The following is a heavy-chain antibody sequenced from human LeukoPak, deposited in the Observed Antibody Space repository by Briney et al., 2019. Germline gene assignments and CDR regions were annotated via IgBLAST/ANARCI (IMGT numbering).Heavy chain of an antibody. CDR3: ARVNECSSSSCFTSWFDP. CDR2: VGYDGGP. Sequence: PSETLSLTCTVSDDSITSLNRYWGWIRQPPGKGLEWLGSVGYDGGPYHNPSLTSRVTMSIDSSRNQFSLSLTSVTAADTAVYYCARVNECSSSSCFTSWFDPWGQGTLVTVSS. V-gene: IGHV4-39*07. D-gene: IGHD2-2*02. CDR1: DDSITSLNRY. J-gene: IGHJ5*02.